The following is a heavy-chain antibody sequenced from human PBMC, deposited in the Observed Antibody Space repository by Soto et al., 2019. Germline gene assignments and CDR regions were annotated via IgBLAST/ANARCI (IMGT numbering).Heavy chain of an antibody. CDR2: IYTSGST. Sequence: PSETLSLTCTVSGGSISSYYWSWIRQPAGKGLEWIGRIYTSGSTNYNPSLKSRVTMSVDTSKNQFSLKLSSVTAADTAVYYCARGMTYYDFWSGYYPPWNWCDPWGQATLVTVS. J-gene: IGHJ5*02. D-gene: IGHD3-3*01. CDR1: GGSISSYY. CDR3: ARGMTYYDFWSGYYPPWNWCDP. V-gene: IGHV4-4*07.